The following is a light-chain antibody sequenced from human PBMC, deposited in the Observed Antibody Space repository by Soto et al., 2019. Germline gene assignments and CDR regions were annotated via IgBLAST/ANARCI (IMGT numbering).Light chain of an antibody. CDR1: QSVRSNY. Sequence: EIVLTQSSGTLYLSPGERATLSCRASQSVRSNYLAWYQQKPGQAPRLHIYGASTRATGIPDRFTGSGSGTDFTLTISRLEPEDFAVYYCQQYGLSPRTFGQRTSLDI. CDR2: GAS. CDR3: QQYGLSPRT. J-gene: IGKJ1*01. V-gene: IGKV3-20*01.